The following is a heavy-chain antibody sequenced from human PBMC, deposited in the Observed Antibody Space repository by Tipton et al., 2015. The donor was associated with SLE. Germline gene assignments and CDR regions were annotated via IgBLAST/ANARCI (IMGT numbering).Heavy chain of an antibody. Sequence: SLRLSCAASGFTFSSYSMNWVRQAPGKGLEWVSAISGSDGSTYYADSVKGRFTISRDNSKNTLYLQMNSLRAEDTAVYYCARGSSTSSNNWFDPWGQGTLVTVSS. CDR1: GFTFSSYS. CDR2: ISGSDGST. D-gene: IGHD2-2*01. J-gene: IGHJ5*02. CDR3: ARGSSTSSNNWFDP. V-gene: IGHV3-23*01.